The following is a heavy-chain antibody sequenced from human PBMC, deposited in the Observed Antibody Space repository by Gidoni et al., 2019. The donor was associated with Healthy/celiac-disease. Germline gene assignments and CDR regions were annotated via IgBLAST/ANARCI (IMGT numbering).Heavy chain of an antibody. CDR1: GYSFTSYW. V-gene: IGHV5-51*01. D-gene: IGHD3-22*01. CDR2: IYPGDSDT. CDR3: ARAPLVYYYDSSGYFHYFDY. Sequence: EVQLVQSGAEVKKPGASLKISCKGSGYSFTSYWIGWVLQMPGKGLEWMGLIYPGDSDTSYSPSFQGQATISADKPISTAYLQWSSLKASDTAMYYCARAPLVYYYDSSGYFHYFDYWGQGTLVTGSS. J-gene: IGHJ4*02.